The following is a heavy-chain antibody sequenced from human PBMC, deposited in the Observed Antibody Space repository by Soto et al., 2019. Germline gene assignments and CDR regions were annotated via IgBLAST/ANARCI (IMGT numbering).Heavy chain of an antibody. V-gene: IGHV3-72*01. D-gene: IGHD5-12*01. CDR2: SRNKANSYTT. J-gene: IGHJ3*02. Sequence: EVQLVESGGGLVQPGGSLRLSCAASGFTFSDHYMDWVRQAPGKGLEWVGRSRNKANSYTTEYAASVKGRFTISRDDSKNLLYLQMNTLKTDDTAVYYCVGDSRGLDAFDIWGQGTMVTVSS. CDR1: GFTFSDHY. CDR3: VGDSRGLDAFDI.